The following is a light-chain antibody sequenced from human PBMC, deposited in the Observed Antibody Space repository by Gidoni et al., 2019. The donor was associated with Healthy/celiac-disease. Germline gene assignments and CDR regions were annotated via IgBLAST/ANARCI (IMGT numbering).Light chain of an antibody. CDR2: DAS. Sequence: EIVLTQSPATLSLSPGERATLSCRASQSVSSYLAWYQQKPTQAPRLLIYDASNRATGIPARFSGSGSGTDFTLTISSLEPEDFAVYYCQQRSNWGYTFGQGTKLEIK. CDR1: QSVSSY. CDR3: QQRSNWGYT. V-gene: IGKV3-11*01. J-gene: IGKJ2*01.